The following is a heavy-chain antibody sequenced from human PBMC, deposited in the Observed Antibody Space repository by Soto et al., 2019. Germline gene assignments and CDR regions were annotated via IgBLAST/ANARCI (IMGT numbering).Heavy chain of an antibody. D-gene: IGHD1-26*01. Sequence: GASVKVSCKASGYTFTSYAMHWVRQAPGQRLEWMGWINAGNGNTKYSQKFQGRVTITRDTSASTAYMELSSLISEDTAVYYCARKLGATWFDPWGQGTLVTVSS. CDR3: ARKLGATWFDP. CDR2: INAGNGNT. J-gene: IGHJ5*02. V-gene: IGHV1-3*01. CDR1: GYTFTSYA.